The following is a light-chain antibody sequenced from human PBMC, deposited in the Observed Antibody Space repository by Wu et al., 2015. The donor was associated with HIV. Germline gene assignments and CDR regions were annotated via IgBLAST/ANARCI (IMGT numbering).Light chain of an antibody. CDR1: QSVRDD. CDR2: GAS. V-gene: IGKV3D-20*02. Sequence: EIVMTQSPATLSVSPGERVTLSCRASQSVRDDLAWYQQKPGQAPRLLIYGASSRASGIPDRFSGSGSETDFTLTISRVEPEDFAIYYCQQRSDWAITFGPGTRLEIK. J-gene: IGKJ5*01. CDR3: QQRSDWAIT.